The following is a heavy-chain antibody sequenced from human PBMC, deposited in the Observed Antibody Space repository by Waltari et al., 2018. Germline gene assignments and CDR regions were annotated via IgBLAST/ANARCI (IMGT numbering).Heavy chain of an antibody. CDR1: GGSFSGYY. Sequence: QVQLQQWGAGLLKPSETLSLTCAVYGGSFSGYYWSWIRQPPGKGLEWIGEINHSGSTNYNPSLKSRVTISVDTSKNQFSLKLSSVTAADTAVYYCARGKAGWYAYDYWGQGTLVTVSS. J-gene: IGHJ4*02. D-gene: IGHD6-19*01. CDR3: ARGKAGWYAYDY. CDR2: INHSGST. V-gene: IGHV4-34*01.